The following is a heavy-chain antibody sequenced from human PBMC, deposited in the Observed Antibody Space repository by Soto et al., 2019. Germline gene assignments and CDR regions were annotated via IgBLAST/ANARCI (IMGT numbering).Heavy chain of an antibody. Sequence: GASVKVSCKASGGTFRRYAISWVRQAPGQGLEWMGGIIPIFGTANYAQKFQGRVTIIADESTSTAYMELSSLRSEDTAVYYCARQSYGDYVSVWLDPWGQGTLVTVSS. CDR3: ARQSYGDYVSVWLDP. V-gene: IGHV1-69*13. CDR2: IIPIFGTA. J-gene: IGHJ5*02. CDR1: GGTFRRYA. D-gene: IGHD4-17*01.